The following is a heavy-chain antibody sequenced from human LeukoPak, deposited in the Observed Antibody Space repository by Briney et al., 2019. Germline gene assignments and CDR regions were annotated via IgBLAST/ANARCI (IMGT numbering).Heavy chain of an antibody. CDR3: ARDHYGAGFDP. CDR1: GGSISSGSYY. CDR2: IYTSGSA. D-gene: IGHD4-17*01. V-gene: IGHV4-61*02. J-gene: IGHJ5*02. Sequence: PSETLSLTCTVSGGSISSGSYYWSWIRQPAGKGLEWIGRIYTSGSANYNPSLKSRVTISGDTSKNQFSLKLSSVTAADTAVYYCARDHYGAGFDPWGQGTLVTVSS.